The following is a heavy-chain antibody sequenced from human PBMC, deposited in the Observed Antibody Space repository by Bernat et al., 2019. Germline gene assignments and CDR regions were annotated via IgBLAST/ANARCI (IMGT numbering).Heavy chain of an antibody. CDR1: GYSFSTHW. Sequence: EVQLVQSGAEVKKPGESLKISCKGSGYSFSTHWIAWVRQMPGKGLECMGIIYPGDSDTKYSPSFQGQVTISADKTINTAYLQLGGQKASDAAMYDCAGRACGGDRYSDYWGQGTLVTVSS. J-gene: IGHJ4*02. V-gene: IGHV5-51*03. CDR2: IYPGDSDT. CDR3: AGRACGGDRYSDY. D-gene: IGHD2-21*02.